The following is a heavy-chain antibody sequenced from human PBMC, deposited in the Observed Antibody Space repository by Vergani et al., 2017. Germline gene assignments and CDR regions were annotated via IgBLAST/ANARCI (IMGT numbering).Heavy chain of an antibody. Sequence: QVQLVQSGAEVKKPGSSVKVSCKASGGTFSSYAISWVRQAPGQGLEWMGRIIPILGIANYAQKFQGRVTITADKSTSTAYMELSSLRSEATAVYYCARGVAGTMVRGVFDYWGQGTLVTVSS. CDR1: GGTFSSYA. D-gene: IGHD3-10*01. V-gene: IGHV1-69*04. J-gene: IGHJ4*02. CDR2: IIPILGIA. CDR3: ARGVAGTMVRGVFDY.